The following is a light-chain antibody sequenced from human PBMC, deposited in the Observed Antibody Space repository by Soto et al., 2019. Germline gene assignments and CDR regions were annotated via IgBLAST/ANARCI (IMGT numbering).Light chain of an antibody. CDR2: AAS. J-gene: IGKJ3*01. CDR1: QSICSY. CDR3: QQSYSTRFT. V-gene: IGKV1-39*01. Sequence: DIQMTQSPSSLSASVGDRVTITCRASQSICSYLNWYQQKPGKAPKLLIYAASSLQSGVPSRFSGSGSGTDFTLTISSLQPEDFATYYCQQSYSTRFTFGPGTKVDIK.